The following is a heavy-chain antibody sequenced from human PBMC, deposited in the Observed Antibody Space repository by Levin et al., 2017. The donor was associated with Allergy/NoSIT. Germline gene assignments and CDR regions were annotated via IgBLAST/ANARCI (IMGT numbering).Heavy chain of an antibody. CDR3: ARTSSWHFDL. V-gene: IGHV4-61*01. CDR1: GGSVTSASDY. Sequence: PSETLSLTCTVSGGSVTSASDYWSWIRQPPGTGLEWIGVMYNSGSTNYNPSLMSRLTISVDTSDNQFSLKLSSVTAADTAVYYCARTSSWHFDLWGRGTLVTVSS. CDR2: MYNSGST. J-gene: IGHJ2*01.